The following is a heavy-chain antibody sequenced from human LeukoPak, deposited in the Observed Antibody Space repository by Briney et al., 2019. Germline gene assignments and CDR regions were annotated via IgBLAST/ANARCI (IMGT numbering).Heavy chain of an antibody. J-gene: IGHJ4*02. CDR3: ARSTLERHGEIDY. CDR2: ISSSGNRI. D-gene: IGHD1-1*01. Sequence: GGSLGLSCVASGFTFSSYEMNWVRQAPGKGLEWVSYISSSGNRIHYADSVKGRFTISRDNAKNPLYLQMNSLRAEDTAVYYCARSTLERHGEIDYWGQGTLVTVSS. CDR1: GFTFSSYE. V-gene: IGHV3-48*03.